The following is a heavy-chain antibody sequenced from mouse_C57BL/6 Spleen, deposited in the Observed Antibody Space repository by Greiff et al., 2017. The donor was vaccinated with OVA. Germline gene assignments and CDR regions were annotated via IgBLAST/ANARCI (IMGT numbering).Heavy chain of an antibody. V-gene: IGHV1-53*01. J-gene: IGHJ2*01. Sequence: QVQLQQPGTELVKPGASVKLSCKASGYTFTSYWMHWVKQRPGQGLEWIGNINPSNGGTNYNEKFKSKATLTVDKSSSTAYMQLSSLTSEDSAVYYGARDAYSNGNYFDYWGQGTTLTVAS. D-gene: IGHD2-5*01. CDR3: ARDAYSNGNYFDY. CDR2: INPSNGGT. CDR1: GYTFTSYW.